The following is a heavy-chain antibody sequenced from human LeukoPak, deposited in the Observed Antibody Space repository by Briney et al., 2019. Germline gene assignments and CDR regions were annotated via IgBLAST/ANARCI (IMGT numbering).Heavy chain of an antibody. CDR1: GFTFSSYA. Sequence: GGSLRLSCAASGFTFSSYAMSWVRQAPGKGLEWVSAISGSGGSTYYADSVKGRFTISRDNSKNTLYLQMNSLRAEDTAVYYCAKDIVVVTAIPSDAFDIWGQGTMVTVPS. CDR3: AKDIVVVTAIPSDAFDI. V-gene: IGHV3-23*01. J-gene: IGHJ3*02. CDR2: ISGSGGST. D-gene: IGHD2-21*02.